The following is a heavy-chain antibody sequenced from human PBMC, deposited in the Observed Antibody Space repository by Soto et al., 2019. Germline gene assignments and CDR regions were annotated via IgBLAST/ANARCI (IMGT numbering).Heavy chain of an antibody. Sequence: QVQLVESGGGVVQPGGSLRLSCAASGFNFSTYGKHWVRQAPGKGLEWVAVVWYDGSNKYYADSVKGRFTISRDTSKNTLYLQMNSLRAEDTAVYYCAALHVETDMVRDYWGQGTLVTVSS. CDR2: VWYDGSNK. J-gene: IGHJ4*02. D-gene: IGHD5-18*01. V-gene: IGHV3-33*01. CDR3: AALHVETDMVRDY. CDR1: GFNFSTYG.